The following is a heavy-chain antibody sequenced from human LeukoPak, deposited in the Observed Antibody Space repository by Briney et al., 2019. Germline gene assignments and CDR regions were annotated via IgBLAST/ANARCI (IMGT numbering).Heavy chain of an antibody. J-gene: IGHJ4*02. D-gene: IGHD2-8*01. CDR2: ISYDGSNK. CDR3: ARDDCTNGVCYGYFDY. V-gene: IGHV3-30*04. Sequence: GGSLRLSCAASGFTFSSYAMHWVRQAPGKGLEWVAVISYDGSNKYYADPVKGRFTISRDNSKNTLYLQMNSLRAEDTAVYYCARDDCTNGVCYGYFDYWGQGTLVTVSS. CDR1: GFTFSSYA.